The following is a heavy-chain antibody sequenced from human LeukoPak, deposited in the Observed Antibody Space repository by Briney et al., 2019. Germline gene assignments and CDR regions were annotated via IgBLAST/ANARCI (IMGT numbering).Heavy chain of an antibody. Sequence: GGSLRLSCAASGFTFSSYSMYWVRQAPGKGLEWVSSISSSSSYIYYADSVKGRFTISRDNAKNSLYLQMNSLRAEDTALYYCAKEERRIAVAGITYYFDYWGQGTLVTVSS. D-gene: IGHD6-19*01. CDR3: AKEERRIAVAGITYYFDY. V-gene: IGHV3-21*04. CDR2: ISSSSSYI. CDR1: GFTFSSYS. J-gene: IGHJ4*02.